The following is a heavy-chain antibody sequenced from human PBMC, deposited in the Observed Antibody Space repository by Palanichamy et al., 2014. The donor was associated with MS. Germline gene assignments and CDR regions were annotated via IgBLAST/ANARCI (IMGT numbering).Heavy chain of an antibody. J-gene: IGHJ3*02. V-gene: IGHV3-9*01. CDR2: ISWNSGTI. D-gene: IGHD1-20*01. CDR1: GFTFDDYA. CDR3: AKALTGTTLYYAFDI. Sequence: EVQLVESGGGLVQPGRSLRLSCAASGFTFDDYAMHWVRQAPGKCLEWVSGISWNSGTIGYADSVKGRFTISRDNTQNSLYLQMNSLRAEDTALYYCAKALTGTTLYYAFDIWGQGTMVTVSS.